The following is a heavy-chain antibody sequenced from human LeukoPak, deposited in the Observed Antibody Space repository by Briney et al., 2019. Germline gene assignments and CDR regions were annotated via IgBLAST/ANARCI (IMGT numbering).Heavy chain of an antibody. Sequence: PSETLSLTCTVSGVSISSYYWTWLRQPPGKGLEWIGYNSYSGSTNYNPSLKSRVTISVDTSKNQFSLNLSSVTAADTAVYYCARVRDQRIDYWGQGTLVTVSS. CDR2: NSYSGST. D-gene: IGHD1-1*01. V-gene: IGHV4-59*01. CDR1: GVSISSYY. CDR3: ARVRDQRIDY. J-gene: IGHJ4*02.